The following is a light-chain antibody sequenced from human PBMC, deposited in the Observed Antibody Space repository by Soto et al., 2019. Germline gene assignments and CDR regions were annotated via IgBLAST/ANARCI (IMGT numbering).Light chain of an antibody. V-gene: IGLV1-44*01. Sequence: QSVLTQPPSASRTPGQIVAISCSGSSSNIGSNTVTWYQQLPGTAPKLLIYSTSQRSSGVPGRFSGSKSGASASLSISGLQSEDEADYYCAARDDRLDVYVFGTGTKVTVL. CDR2: STS. CDR3: AARDDRLDVYV. CDR1: SSNIGSNT. J-gene: IGLJ1*01.